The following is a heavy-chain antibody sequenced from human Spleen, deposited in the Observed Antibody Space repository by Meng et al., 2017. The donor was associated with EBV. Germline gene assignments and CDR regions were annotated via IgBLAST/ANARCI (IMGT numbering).Heavy chain of an antibody. V-gene: IGHV4-4*02. CDR3: ARGSGGYYLY. Sequence: VQLQDSGPGRVKPSGTLSLTRAVSGGSIRGSQWWSWARQSPGKGLEWIGEIYHSVNTNYKPSLKSRVTISVDKSKNQFSLNLSSVTAADTAVYFCARGSGGYYLYWGQGTLVTVSS. CDR2: IYHSVNT. CDR1: GGSIRGSQW. D-gene: IGHD3-22*01. J-gene: IGHJ4*02.